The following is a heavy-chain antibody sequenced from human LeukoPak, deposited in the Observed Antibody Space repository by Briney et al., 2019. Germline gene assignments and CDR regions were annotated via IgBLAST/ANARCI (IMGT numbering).Heavy chain of an antibody. CDR2: IKSDGSST. CDR1: GFTFSSYW. D-gene: IGHD3-10*01. J-gene: IGHJ4*02. Sequence: TGGSLRLSCAASGFTFSSYWMHWVRQAPGKGLVWVSRIKSDGSSTSYADSVKGRFTISRDNAKNTLYLQMNSLRVEDAAVYYRVAGLDYWGQGTLVTVSS. V-gene: IGHV3-74*01. CDR3: VAGLDY.